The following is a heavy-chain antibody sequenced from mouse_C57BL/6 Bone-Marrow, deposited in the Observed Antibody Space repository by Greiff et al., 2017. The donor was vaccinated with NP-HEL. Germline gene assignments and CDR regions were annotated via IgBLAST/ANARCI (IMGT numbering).Heavy chain of an antibody. V-gene: IGHV5-4*01. CDR3: ARDKKEWLLFAY. Sequence: EVKLVESGGGLVKPGGSLKLSCAASGFTFSSYAMSWVRQTPEKRLEWVATISDGGSYTYYPDNVKGRFTISRDNAKNNLYLQMSHLKSEDTAMDYCARDKKEWLLFAYWGQGTLVTVSA. J-gene: IGHJ3*01. CDR2: ISDGGSYT. CDR1: GFTFSSYA. D-gene: IGHD2-3*01.